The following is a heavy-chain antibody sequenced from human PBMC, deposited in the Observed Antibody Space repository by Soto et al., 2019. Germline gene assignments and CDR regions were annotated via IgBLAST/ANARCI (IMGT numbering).Heavy chain of an antibody. Sequence: SETLSLTCTVSSGSISSYYWNWIRQPPGKGLEWIGSIYYSGSTYYNPSLKSLITIPVDTSKNQFSLKLSSVTAADTAIYYCVRSVILSGGSYKGLIRLHYFDTWGPGTLVTVSS. V-gene: IGHV4-59*12. D-gene: IGHD3-3*01. CDR1: SGSISSYY. J-gene: IGHJ4*02. CDR2: IYYSGST. CDR3: VRSVILSGGSYKGLIRLHYFDT.